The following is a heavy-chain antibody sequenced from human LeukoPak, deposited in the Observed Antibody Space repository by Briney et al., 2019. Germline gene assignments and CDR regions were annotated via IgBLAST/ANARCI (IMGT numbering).Heavy chain of an antibody. Sequence: GGSLRLSCAASGFTFSSHAMNWVRQAPGKGLEWVAVISYDGSNKYYVDSVKGRFTISRDNSKNTLYLQMNSLRAEDTAVYYCAKDEVVVAASFDYWGQGTLVTVSS. J-gene: IGHJ4*02. CDR3: AKDEVVVAASFDY. V-gene: IGHV3-30*04. CDR1: GFTFSSHA. D-gene: IGHD2-15*01. CDR2: ISYDGSNK.